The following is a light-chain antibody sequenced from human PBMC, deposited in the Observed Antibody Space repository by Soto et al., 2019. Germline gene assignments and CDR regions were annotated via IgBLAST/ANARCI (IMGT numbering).Light chain of an antibody. Sequence: DIQMTQSPPSLSASVGDTITITCRACQSISTYLDWYQVTPGKAPKVLIYAASTLQAGVPSRFSGSGSGTDFTLTINSLQPEDFATYYCQQNYNLPPWTFGQGTKVEIK. CDR2: AAS. J-gene: IGKJ1*01. CDR1: QSISTY. V-gene: IGKV1-39*01. CDR3: QQNYNLPPWT.